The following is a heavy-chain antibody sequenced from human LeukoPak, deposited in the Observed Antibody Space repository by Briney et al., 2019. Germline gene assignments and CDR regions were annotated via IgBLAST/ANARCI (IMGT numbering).Heavy chain of an antibody. Sequence: ASVKVSCKASGYTFTSYGISWVRQAPGQGLEWMGWISACNGNTNYAQKLQGRVTMTTDTSTSTAYMELRSLRSDDTAVYYCARDQGPDYGSGSYHKGVDYWGQGTLVTVSS. CDR2: ISACNGNT. D-gene: IGHD3-10*01. CDR3: ARDQGPDYGSGSYHKGVDY. CDR1: GYTFTSYG. J-gene: IGHJ4*02. V-gene: IGHV1-18*01.